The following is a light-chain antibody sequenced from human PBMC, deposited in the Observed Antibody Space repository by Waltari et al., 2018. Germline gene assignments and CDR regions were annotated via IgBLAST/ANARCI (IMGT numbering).Light chain of an antibody. Sequence: EIVMTQSPATRSASPGERVTLSCRASQSVNSRLAWYQQKPGQAPTLLIYGASTRATGIPARFSGSGSATEFTLTISSLQSEDFAVYYCQQYNDWPLTFGQGTKVEIK. CDR2: GAS. V-gene: IGKV3-15*01. CDR3: QQYNDWPLT. J-gene: IGKJ1*01. CDR1: QSVNSR.